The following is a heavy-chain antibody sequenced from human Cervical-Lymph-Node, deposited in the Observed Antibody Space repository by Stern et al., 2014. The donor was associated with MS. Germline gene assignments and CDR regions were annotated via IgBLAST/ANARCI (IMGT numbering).Heavy chain of an antibody. V-gene: IGHV3-33*01. CDR3: ARVPSGWQAGFDY. Sequence: MQLVESGGGVVQPERSLRLSCAASGFDFSIYGMQLVRQTTGQGLAWVAVIWLAGGNKHYADSVQGRFTISRDNSKNTLYLQMNSLRAADTAVYYCARVPSGWQAGFDYWGQGTLVTVSS. CDR1: GFDFSIYG. D-gene: IGHD6-19*01. CDR2: IWLAGGNK. J-gene: IGHJ4*02.